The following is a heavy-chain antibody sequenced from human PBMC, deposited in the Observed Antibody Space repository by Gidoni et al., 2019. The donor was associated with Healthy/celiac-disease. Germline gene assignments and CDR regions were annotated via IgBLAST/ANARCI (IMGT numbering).Heavy chain of an antibody. Sequence: QVQLVQSGAEVKKPGASVKVSCKASGYTFTGYYMHWVRQAPGQGLEGMGWINPNRGGTNYAQKFQGWVTMTRDTSISTAYMELSRLRSDDTAVYYCARANEWVLTGYSWFDPWGQGTLVTVSS. CDR3: ARANEWVLTGYSWFDP. CDR1: GYTFTGYY. J-gene: IGHJ5*02. D-gene: IGHD3-9*01. V-gene: IGHV1-2*04. CDR2: INPNRGGT.